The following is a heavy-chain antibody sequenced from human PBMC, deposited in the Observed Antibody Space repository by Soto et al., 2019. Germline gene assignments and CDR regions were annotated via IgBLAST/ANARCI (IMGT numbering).Heavy chain of an antibody. CDR3: AKSLYPSYSNAHWGMDV. D-gene: IGHD3-3*01. J-gene: IGHJ6*02. CDR1: GFTFRTFG. V-gene: IGHV3-30*18. CDR2: ISYGGGVK. Sequence: QVQLVESGGGVVQPGRSLRLSCTGSGFTFRTFGLHWVRRAPGKGLQWVAFISYGGGVKFYSDSVRGRFTISRDDSKNAVYLQMDTLTPDDTAVYHCAKSLYPSYSNAHWGMDVWGQGTTVIVSS.